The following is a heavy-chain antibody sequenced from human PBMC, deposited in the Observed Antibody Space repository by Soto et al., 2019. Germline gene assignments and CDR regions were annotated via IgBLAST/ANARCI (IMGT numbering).Heavy chain of an antibody. CDR3: ARDMYSSDYFVKWFEP. J-gene: IGHJ5*02. D-gene: IGHD6-19*01. CDR2: ISHDGINK. Sequence: QVRLVESWGGVVQPGRSLRLSCTASGFSFSSYAMYWFRQPPGKGLEWVAVISHDGINKHYADSVKGRVTVSRDNSNHSLDLQLNSLRGEDTAMYYCARDMYSSDYFVKWFEPWGQGTLVTVSS. CDR1: GFSFSSYA. V-gene: IGHV3-30-3*01.